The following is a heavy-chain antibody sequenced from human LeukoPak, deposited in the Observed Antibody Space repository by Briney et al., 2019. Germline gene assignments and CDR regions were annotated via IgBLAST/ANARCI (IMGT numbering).Heavy chain of an antibody. CDR2: ISTTGKT. V-gene: IGHV3-53*01. D-gene: IGHD1-1*01. J-gene: IGHJ4*02. CDR1: GFTVSINY. CDR3: AKVSPTGRGFDC. Sequence: PGGSLRLSCAASGFTVSINYMSWVRRAPGGGVGWVLVISTTGKTHSADSVKGRFSISRDNSKNTVYLQMNSLRAEDTAVYYCAKVSPTGRGFDCWGQGTLVTVS.